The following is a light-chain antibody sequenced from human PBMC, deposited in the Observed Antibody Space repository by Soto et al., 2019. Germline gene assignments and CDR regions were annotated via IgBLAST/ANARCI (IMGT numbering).Light chain of an antibody. CDR1: SSDVGAYNY. V-gene: IGLV2-14*03. Sequence: QSALTQPASVSGSPGQSITISCTGTSSDVGAYNYVSWYQHHPGKAPKLIIYDVSNRPSGISNRFSGSKSGNTASLTISGLQAEDEADYYCSSYTSSSTPYVFGTGTTLTVL. J-gene: IGLJ1*01. CDR2: DVS. CDR3: SSYTSSSTPYV.